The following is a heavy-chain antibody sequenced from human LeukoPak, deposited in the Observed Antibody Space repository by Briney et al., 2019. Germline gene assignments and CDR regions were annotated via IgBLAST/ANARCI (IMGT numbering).Heavy chain of an antibody. D-gene: IGHD2-21*02. J-gene: IGHJ4*02. CDR2: ISRSSTYI. V-gene: IGHV3-21*04. Sequence: GGSLRLSCTASGFTFSSNSMNWVRQAPGKGLEWVSSISRSSTYIYYADSVKGRFTISRDNAKNSQYLQMNSLRVEDTALYYCARAQTYGDSRLLLDYWGQGTLVTVSS. CDR1: GFTFSSNS. CDR3: ARAQTYGDSRLLLDY.